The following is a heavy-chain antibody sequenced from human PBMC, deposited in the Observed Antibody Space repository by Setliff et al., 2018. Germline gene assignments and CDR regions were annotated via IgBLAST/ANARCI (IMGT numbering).Heavy chain of an antibody. D-gene: IGHD2-2*01. CDR3: ARDGFEIVVVPAAIYYYYYMDV. CDR2: MNPNSGNT. Sequence: ASVKVSCKASGYTFTTHYMHWVRKAPGQGLEWMGWMNPNSGNTGYAQKFQGRVTITRNTSISTAYMELSSLRSEDTAVYYCARDGFEIVVVPAAIYYYYYMDVWGKGTTVTVSS. V-gene: IGHV1-8*03. CDR1: GYTFTTHY. J-gene: IGHJ6*03.